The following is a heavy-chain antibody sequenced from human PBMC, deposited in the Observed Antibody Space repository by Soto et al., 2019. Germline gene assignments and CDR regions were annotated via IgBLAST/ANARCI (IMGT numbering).Heavy chain of an antibody. V-gene: IGHV4-34*01. CDR2: INHSGST. CDR1: GGSFSGYY. Sequence: SETLSLTCAVYGGSFSGYYWTWIRQPPGTGLEWIGEINHSGSTNYNPSLKSRVTISVDTSKNQFSLKLTSVTAADTAVYYCARAPYSSGWPDSWGQGTLVTVS. CDR3: ARAPYSSGWPDS. J-gene: IGHJ4*02. D-gene: IGHD6-19*01.